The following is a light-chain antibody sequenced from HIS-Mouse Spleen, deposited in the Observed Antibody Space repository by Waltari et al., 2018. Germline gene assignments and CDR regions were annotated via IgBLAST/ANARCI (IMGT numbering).Light chain of an antibody. Sequence: QSALTQPPSASGSPGQSVTISCTGTSSDVGGYNYVSWYQQPPGKAPKLMFYEVSKRPSGVPDRCSGSKSGNTASLTVSGLQAEDEADYYCSSYAGSNTVVFGGGTKLTVL. V-gene: IGLV2-8*01. CDR1: SSDVGGYNY. CDR3: SSYAGSNTVV. J-gene: IGLJ2*01. CDR2: EVS.